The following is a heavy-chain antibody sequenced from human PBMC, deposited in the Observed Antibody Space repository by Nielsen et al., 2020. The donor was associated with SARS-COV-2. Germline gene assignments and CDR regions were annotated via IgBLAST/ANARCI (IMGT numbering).Heavy chain of an antibody. Sequence: SLKISCAASGFTFDDYAMHWVRQAPGKGLEWVSGISWNSGSIGYADSVKGRFTISRDNAKNSLYLQMNSLRAEDTALYYCAKAPNPPAAAGYYYFDYWGQGTLVTVSS. V-gene: IGHV3-9*01. CDR3: AKAPNPPAAAGYYYFDY. CDR2: ISWNSGSI. D-gene: IGHD6-13*01. J-gene: IGHJ4*02. CDR1: GFTFDDYA.